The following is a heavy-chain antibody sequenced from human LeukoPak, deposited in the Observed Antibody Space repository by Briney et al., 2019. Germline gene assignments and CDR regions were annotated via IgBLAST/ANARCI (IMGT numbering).Heavy chain of an antibody. V-gene: IGHV3-53*01. J-gene: IGHJ4*02. CDR3: ARGKSGYAFDY. CDR2: IYSGGTT. CDR1: GFTVSSNF. D-gene: IGHD5-12*01. Sequence: GGSLRLSCAASGFTVSSNFMSWVRHAPGKGLEWVSVIYSGGTTYYADSVKGRFTISRDNSKNALYLQMSSLRAEDTAVYYCARGKSGYAFDYWGQGTLVTVSS.